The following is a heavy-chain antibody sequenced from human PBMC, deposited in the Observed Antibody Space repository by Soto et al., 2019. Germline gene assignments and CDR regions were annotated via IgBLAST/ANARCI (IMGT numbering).Heavy chain of an antibody. D-gene: IGHD4-17*01. CDR1: GFSFTNYG. V-gene: IGHV3-23*01. Sequence: EVQLLEAGGGLVQPGGSLRLSCAASGFSFTNYGMSWVRQAPGKGLEWLSAIIGNGDTAYYADTVRSRFTISRDNSKNTLYLQLDDLGAEDTAIYYCAKDYDYGDSLHFDSWGQGTLVTVSS. CDR3: AKDYDYGDSLHFDS. J-gene: IGHJ4*02. CDR2: IIGNGDTA.